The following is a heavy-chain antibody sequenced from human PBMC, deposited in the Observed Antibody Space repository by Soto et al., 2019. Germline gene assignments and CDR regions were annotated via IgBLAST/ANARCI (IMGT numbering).Heavy chain of an antibody. CDR1: GCTFSSYA. CDR2: TITISGTA. J-gene: IGHJ4*02. V-gene: IGHV1-69*13. Sequence: GASVKVSCKASGCTFSSYAINWVRQAPGQRLEWIGRTITISGTARSPQQLLGRVTMTADECTSTAYSGRSSLRTEDRAVYYCARDESSGWPDYWGQGTLVTVSS. D-gene: IGHD6-19*01. CDR3: ARDESSGWPDY.